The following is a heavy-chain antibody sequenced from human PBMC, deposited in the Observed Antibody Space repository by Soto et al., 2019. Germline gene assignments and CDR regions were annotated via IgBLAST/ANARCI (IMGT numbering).Heavy chain of an antibody. J-gene: IGHJ4*02. Sequence: PSETLSLTCTVSGGSISSAAYCWSWIRQSPDKGLEWIGHIYDGGTTYSSPSLKGRVTISADTSETQFSLKLNSMTAADTAVYYCARHNYGSGSTYFDYWGQGTLVTVSS. D-gene: IGHD3-10*01. CDR3: ARHNYGSGSTYFDY. CDR2: IYDGGTT. CDR1: GGSISSAAYC. V-gene: IGHV4-30-4*01.